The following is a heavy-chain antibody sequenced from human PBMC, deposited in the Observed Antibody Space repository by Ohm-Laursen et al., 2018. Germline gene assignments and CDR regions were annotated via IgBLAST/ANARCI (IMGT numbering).Heavy chain of an antibody. CDR3: ASLAWYYYDSQDDY. J-gene: IGHJ4*02. CDR2: IYYSGST. CDR1: GDSISSYY. D-gene: IGHD3-22*01. Sequence: SETLSLTCTVSGDSISSYYWSWIRQPPGKGLEWIGYIYYSGSTNYNPSLKSRVTMSVDTSKNQFSLKLSSVTAADTAVYYCASLAWYYYDSQDDYWGQGTLVTVSS. V-gene: IGHV4-59*12.